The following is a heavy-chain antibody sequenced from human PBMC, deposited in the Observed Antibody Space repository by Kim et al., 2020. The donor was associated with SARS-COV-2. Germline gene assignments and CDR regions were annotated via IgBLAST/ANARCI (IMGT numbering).Heavy chain of an antibody. J-gene: IGHJ6*02. Sequence: GGSLRLSCAASGFTFSSYGMHWVRQAPGKGLEWLAVIWYDGSNKNYADSVKGRFTISRDNSKNTLYLQMNSLRADDTAVYYCARGPCGGDCYTYYYYGMDVWGQGTTVTVSS. V-gene: IGHV3-33*01. CDR3: ARGPCGGDCYTYYYYGMDV. CDR2: IWYDGSNK. CDR1: GFTFSSYG. D-gene: IGHD2-21*02.